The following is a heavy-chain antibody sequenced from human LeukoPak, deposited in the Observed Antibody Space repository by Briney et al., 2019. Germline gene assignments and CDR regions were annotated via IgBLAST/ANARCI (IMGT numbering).Heavy chain of an antibody. V-gene: IGHV1-2*02. J-gene: IGHJ4*02. CDR2: VNPISGGT. Sequence: ASVTVSCKASGYTFTDCYIHWVRQAPGQGLEWVGWVNPISGGTNSAQKFQGRVTMARDTSISTAYMELSRLTSDDTAVYYCARGRGSGYHDYWGQGTLVTVSS. D-gene: IGHD3-10*01. CDR3: ARGRGSGYHDY. CDR1: GYTFTDCY.